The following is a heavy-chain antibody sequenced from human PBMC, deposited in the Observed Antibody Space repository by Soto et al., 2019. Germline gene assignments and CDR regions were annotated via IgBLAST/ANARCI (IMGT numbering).Heavy chain of an antibody. CDR3: AKDPTAAGRLYFDY. J-gene: IGHJ4*02. Sequence: HGGSLRLSCAASGFTFSSYAMSWVRQAPGKGLEWVSAISGSGGSTYYADSVKGRFTISRDNSKNTLYLQMNSLRAEDTAVYYCAKDPTAAGRLYFDYWGQGTLVTVSS. CDR1: GFTFSSYA. CDR2: ISGSGGST. V-gene: IGHV3-23*01. D-gene: IGHD6-13*01.